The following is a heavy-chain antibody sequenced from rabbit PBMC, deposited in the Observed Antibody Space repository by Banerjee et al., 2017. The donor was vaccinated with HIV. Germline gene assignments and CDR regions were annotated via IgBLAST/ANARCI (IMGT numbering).Heavy chain of an antibody. CDR3: ARSGSSSSRLDL. Sequence: QEQLVESGGGLVQPEGSLTLTCTASGFSFSSGYYMCWVRQAPGKGLELIGCIYTGSGNTYYASWAKVRFTISKTSSTTVTLQMTSLTAADTATYFCARSGSSSSRLDLWGQGTLVTVS. D-gene: IGHD8-1*01. CDR2: IYTGSGNT. CDR1: GFSFSSGYY. J-gene: IGHJ3*01. V-gene: IGHV1S45*01.